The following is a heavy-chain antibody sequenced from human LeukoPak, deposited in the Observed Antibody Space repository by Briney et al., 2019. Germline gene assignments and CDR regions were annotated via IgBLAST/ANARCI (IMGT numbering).Heavy chain of an antibody. CDR3: AKSRTVVVTAIFGY. J-gene: IGHJ4*02. Sequence: GGSLRLSCAASGFTFSSYGMHWVRQAPGKGLEWVAFIRYDGSNKYYADSVKGRFTISRDNSKSTLYLQMNSLRAEDTAVYYCAKSRTVVVTAIFGYWGQGTLVTVSS. CDR2: IRYDGSNK. D-gene: IGHD2-21*02. V-gene: IGHV3-30*02. CDR1: GFTFSSYG.